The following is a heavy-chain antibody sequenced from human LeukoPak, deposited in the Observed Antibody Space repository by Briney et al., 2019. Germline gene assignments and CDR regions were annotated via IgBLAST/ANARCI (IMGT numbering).Heavy chain of an antibody. D-gene: IGHD3-10*01. CDR2: IYYSGST. CDR1: GGSISSYY. Sequence: SEILSLTCTVSGGSISSYYWSWIRQPPGKGLEWIGCIYYSGSTNYNPSLKSRVTISVDTSKNQFSLKLSSVTAADTAVYYCARVGEYGVLFDYWGQGTLVTVSS. CDR3: ARVGEYGVLFDY. J-gene: IGHJ4*02. V-gene: IGHV4-59*01.